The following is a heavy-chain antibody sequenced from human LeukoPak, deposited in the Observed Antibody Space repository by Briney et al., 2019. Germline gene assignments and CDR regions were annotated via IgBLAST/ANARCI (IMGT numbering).Heavy chain of an antibody. CDR2: IRYDGSNK. CDR1: GFTFSSYG. CDR3: AKVRRVPAATYFDY. D-gene: IGHD2-2*01. Sequence: GGSLRLSCAASGFTFSSYGMHWVRQAPGKGLEWMAFIRYDGSNKYYADSVKGRFTISRDNSKNTLYLQMNSLRAEDTAVYYCAKVRRVPAATYFDYWGQGTLVTVSS. V-gene: IGHV3-30*02. J-gene: IGHJ4*02.